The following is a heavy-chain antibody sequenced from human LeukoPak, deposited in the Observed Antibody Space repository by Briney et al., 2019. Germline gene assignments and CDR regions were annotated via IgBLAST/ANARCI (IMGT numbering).Heavy chain of an antibody. D-gene: IGHD5-18*01. CDR3: AREGNYGYSYYFDY. CDR1: GGSISSGGYS. V-gene: IGHV4-30-2*01. CDR2: IYHSGST. Sequence: TSETLSLTCAVSGGSISSGGYSWSWLRQPPGKGLEWIGYIYHSGSTYYNPSLKSRVTISVDRSKNQFSLKLSSVTAADTAVYYCAREGNYGYSYYFDYWGQGTLVTVSS. J-gene: IGHJ4*02.